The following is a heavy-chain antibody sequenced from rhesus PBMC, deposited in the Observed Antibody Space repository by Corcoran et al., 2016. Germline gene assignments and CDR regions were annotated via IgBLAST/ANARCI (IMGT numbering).Heavy chain of an antibody. Sequence: QVQLQESGPGRVKPSETLSLTCAVSGGSISDSYTWNWIRQPPGKGLACIGNIYGSSGSTYYNPSLKSRVTISKDTSKNQFSLKLSSVTAADTAVYYCARSLDYGYFDYWGQGVLVTVSS. CDR3: ARSLDYGYFDY. V-gene: IGHV4S7*01. CDR1: GGSISDSYT. CDR2: IYGSSGST. D-gene: IGHD4-17*01. J-gene: IGHJ4*01.